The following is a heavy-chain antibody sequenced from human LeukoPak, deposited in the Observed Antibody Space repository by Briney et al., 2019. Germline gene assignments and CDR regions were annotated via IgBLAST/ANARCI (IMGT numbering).Heavy chain of an antibody. CDR2: IKQDGSEK. Sequence: PGGSLRLSCAASGFTFSSYWMSWVRQAPGRGLEWVANIKQDGSEKYYVDSVKGRFTISRDNAKNSLYLQMNSLRAEDTAVYYCAREYNWNQGAFDIWGQGTMVTVSS. J-gene: IGHJ3*02. CDR1: GFTFSSYW. CDR3: AREYNWNQGAFDI. V-gene: IGHV3-7*01. D-gene: IGHD1-20*01.